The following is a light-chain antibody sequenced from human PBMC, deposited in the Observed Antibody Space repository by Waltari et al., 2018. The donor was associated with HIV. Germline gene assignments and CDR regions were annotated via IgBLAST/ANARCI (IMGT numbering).Light chain of an antibody. V-gene: IGLV2-11*01. CDR1: SSDVGGFNF. CDR3: CSYAGSYTLVV. CDR2: DVT. J-gene: IGLJ2*01. Sequence: QSALTQPRSVSGSPGQSVTISCTGTSSDVGGFNFVSWYQQHPGKAPKLMIYDVTKRPLGVPDRFSGAKFDNTASLTISGLQADDEADYYCCSYAGSYTLVVFGGGTKLTVL.